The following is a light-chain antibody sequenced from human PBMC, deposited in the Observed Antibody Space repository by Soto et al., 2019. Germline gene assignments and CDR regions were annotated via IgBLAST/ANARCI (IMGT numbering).Light chain of an antibody. Sequence: DIQMTQSPSSLSASVGARLTITCRASQRIASYLNWYQQNPGKAPKLPTYAESTLQGGVPLRFSASGSGTDSPLTITSLQPEDFAIYYCQQSYTSPGTFGQGTKVDI. CDR2: AES. CDR1: QRIASY. J-gene: IGKJ1*01. V-gene: IGKV1-39*01. CDR3: QQSYTSPGT.